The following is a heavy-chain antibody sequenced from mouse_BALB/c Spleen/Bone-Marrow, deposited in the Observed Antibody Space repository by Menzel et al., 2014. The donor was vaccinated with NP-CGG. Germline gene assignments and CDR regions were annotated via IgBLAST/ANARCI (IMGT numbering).Heavy chain of an antibody. CDR3: TRKRYGSVYAMDY. Sequence: EVKLMESGPGLVKPSQSLSLTCTVTGYSITSDYAWNWIRQFPGNKLEWMGYISYSGSTSYNPSLKSRISITRDTSKNQFLLQLNSVTTEDTATYYCTRKRYGSVYAMDYWGQGTSVTVSS. CDR2: ISYSGST. D-gene: IGHD2-10*02. CDR1: GYSITSDYA. J-gene: IGHJ4*01. V-gene: IGHV3-2*02.